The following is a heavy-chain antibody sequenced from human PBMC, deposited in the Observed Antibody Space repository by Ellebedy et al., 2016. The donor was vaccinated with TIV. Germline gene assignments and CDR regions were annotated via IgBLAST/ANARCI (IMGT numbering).Heavy chain of an antibody. CDR1: GGSISSYY. V-gene: IGHV4-59*08. J-gene: IGHJ4*02. Sequence: SETLSLTCTVSGGSISSYYWSWIRQPPGKGLEWIGYIYYSGSTNYNPSLKSRVTISADTSKNQFSLKLSSVTAADTAVYYCARLLTKVTTAYFDYWGQGTLVTVSS. CDR2: IYYSGST. CDR3: ARLLTKVTTAYFDY. D-gene: IGHD4-17*01.